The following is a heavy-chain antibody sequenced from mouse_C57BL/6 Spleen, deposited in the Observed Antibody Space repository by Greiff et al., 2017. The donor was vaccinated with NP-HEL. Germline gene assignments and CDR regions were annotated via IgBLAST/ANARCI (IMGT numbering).Heavy chain of an antibody. CDR1: GYTFTDYN. V-gene: IGHV1-22*01. D-gene: IGHD3-2*02. CDR3: ARPTAQATGFAY. Sequence: VQLQQSGPELVKPGASVKMSCKASGYTFTDYNMHWVKPSHGKSLEWIGYINPNNGGTSYNQKFKGKATLTVNKSSSTASMELRSLTSEDSAVYYCARPTAQATGFAYWGQGTLVTVSA. CDR2: INPNNGGT. J-gene: IGHJ3*01.